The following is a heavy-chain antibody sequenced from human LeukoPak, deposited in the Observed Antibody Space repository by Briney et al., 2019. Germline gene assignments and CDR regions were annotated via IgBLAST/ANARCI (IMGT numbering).Heavy chain of an antibody. CDR1: GFTFNSYS. CDR2: ISGSGGHT. J-gene: IGHJ4*02. V-gene: IGHV3-23*01. Sequence: WGSLRLSCAASGFTFNSYSMSWVRQAPGKGLEWVSLISGSGGHTYYADSVKGRFTISRDDSKNTLYLEMNNLRAEDTAVFYCAREPPHCGGDCFSLLDNWGQGTLVTVSS. D-gene: IGHD2-21*02. CDR3: AREPPHCGGDCFSLLDN.